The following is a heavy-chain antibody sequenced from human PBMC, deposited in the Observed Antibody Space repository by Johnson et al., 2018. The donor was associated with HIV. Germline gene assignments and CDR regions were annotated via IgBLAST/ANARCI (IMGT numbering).Heavy chain of an antibody. V-gene: IGHV3-30*04. J-gene: IGHJ3*02. Sequence: VQLVESGGGVVQPGRSLRLSCAASGFTFSSYAMHWVRQAPGKGLEWVAVISYDGSNKYYADSVKGRFIISRDNSKNSLYLQMNSLRAEDTALYYCASGDELGDDAFDIWGQGTMVTVSS. CDR2: ISYDGSNK. D-gene: IGHD7-27*01. CDR3: ASGDELGDDAFDI. CDR1: GFTFSSYA.